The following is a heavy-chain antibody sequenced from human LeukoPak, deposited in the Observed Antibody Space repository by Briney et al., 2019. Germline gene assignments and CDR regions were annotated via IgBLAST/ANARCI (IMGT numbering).Heavy chain of an antibody. J-gene: IGHJ4*02. CDR2: ISSSGSTI. D-gene: IGHD2-2*01. CDR3: ATSPPGYCSSTSCPSFDY. Sequence: PGGSLRLSCAASGFTFSDYYMSWIRQAPGKGLEWVSYISSSGSTIYYADSVKGRFTISRDNAKNSLYLQMNSLRAEDTAVYYCATSPPGYCSSTSCPSFDYWGQGTLVTVSS. V-gene: IGHV3-11*04. CDR1: GFTFSDYY.